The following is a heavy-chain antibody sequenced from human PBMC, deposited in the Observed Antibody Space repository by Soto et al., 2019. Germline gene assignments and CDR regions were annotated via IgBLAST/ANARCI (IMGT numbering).Heavy chain of an antibody. CDR1: GYPFTGYG. CDR3: ARGRIVASIHDAFEI. D-gene: IGHD5-12*01. Sequence: ASVQVSCKASGYPFTGYGISWVRQAPGQGLEWVAWISAYNGKRDTAEKFQGRVTMTLDTSTDTAHMELGDLTSADTAVYYCARGRIVASIHDAFEIWGQGTKVTVSS. V-gene: IGHV1-18*01. J-gene: IGHJ3*02. CDR2: ISAYNGKR.